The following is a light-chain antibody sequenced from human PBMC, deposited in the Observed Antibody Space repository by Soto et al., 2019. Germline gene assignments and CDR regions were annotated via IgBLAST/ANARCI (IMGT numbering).Light chain of an antibody. CDR3: QQYHSFSPEGLT. V-gene: IGKV1-5*01. Sequence: DIQMTQSPSTLSASVGERVTITCRASQTINTWLAWYQHKPWKAPKLLIYDASTLQTGVPSRFSGYSSGTEFTLTISSLQPDDLATYFCQQYHSFSPEGLTFGGGTKVEL. CDR2: DAS. CDR1: QTINTW. J-gene: IGKJ4*01.